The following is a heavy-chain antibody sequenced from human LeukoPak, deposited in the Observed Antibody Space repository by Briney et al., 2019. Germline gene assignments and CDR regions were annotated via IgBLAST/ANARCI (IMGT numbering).Heavy chain of an antibody. D-gene: IGHD1-20*01. Sequence: GGSLRLSCAASGFTFSSYWMHWVRQAPGKGLVWVSRINSDGSSTSYADSVKGRFTISRDNAKNTLYLQMNSLRAEDTAVYYCARENYNWNDVLDYWGQGTLVTVSS. CDR3: ARENYNWNDVLDY. CDR2: INSDGSST. J-gene: IGHJ4*02. V-gene: IGHV3-74*01. CDR1: GFTFSSYW.